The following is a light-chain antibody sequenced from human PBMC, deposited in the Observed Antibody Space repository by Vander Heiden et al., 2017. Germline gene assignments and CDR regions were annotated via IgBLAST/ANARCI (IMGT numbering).Light chain of an antibody. J-gene: IGKJ4*01. V-gene: IGKV1-39*01. CDR3: QQSYSTPFT. Sequence: DIQMTQSPSSLSGSVGDRVTITCRASQSISSYLNWYQQKPGKAPKLLIYAASSLQSGVPSRFSGSGSGTDFTLTISRLQPEDFATYYCQQSYSTPFTFGGGTKVEIK. CDR1: QSISSY. CDR2: AAS.